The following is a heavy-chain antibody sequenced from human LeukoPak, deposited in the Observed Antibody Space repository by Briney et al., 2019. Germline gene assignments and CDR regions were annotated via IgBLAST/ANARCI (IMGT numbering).Heavy chain of an antibody. CDR2: IYYSGST. CDR1: GGSISSSSYY. Sequence: PSETLSLTCTVSGGSISSSSYYWGWIRQPPGKGLEWIGSIYYSGSTYYNPSLKSRVTISVDTSKNQFSLKLSSVTAADTAVYYCARDITGGSASWGQGTLVTVSS. CDR3: ARDITGGSAS. V-gene: IGHV4-39*07. D-gene: IGHD7-27*01. J-gene: IGHJ4*02.